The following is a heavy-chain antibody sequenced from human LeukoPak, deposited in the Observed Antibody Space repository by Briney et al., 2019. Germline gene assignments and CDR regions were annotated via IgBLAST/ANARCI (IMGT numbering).Heavy chain of an antibody. V-gene: IGHV4-39*07. Sequence: TSETLSLTCTVSGGSISSSSYYWGWIRQPPGKGLEWSGSIYYSGSTYYNPSLKSRVPLSVDTSKNQFSLKLSSVTAAETAVHYCARSGTRAVAGRWNYYYYMDVWGRGTTVTIYS. CDR3: ARSGTRAVAGRWNYYYYMDV. D-gene: IGHD6-19*01. CDR2: IYYSGST. CDR1: GGSISSSSYY. J-gene: IGHJ6*03.